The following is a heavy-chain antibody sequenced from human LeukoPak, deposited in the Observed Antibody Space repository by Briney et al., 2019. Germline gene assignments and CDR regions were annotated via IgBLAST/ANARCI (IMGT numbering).Heavy chain of an antibody. Sequence: ASVKVSCKVSGYTLTELSMHWVRQAPGKGLEWMGGFDPEDGETIYAQKFQGRVTMTEDTSTDTAYMELSSLRSEDTAVYYCATGRYSSSSLNWFDPWGQGTLVTASS. V-gene: IGHV1-24*01. J-gene: IGHJ5*02. CDR2: FDPEDGET. D-gene: IGHD6-6*01. CDR3: ATGRYSSSSLNWFDP. CDR1: GYTLTELS.